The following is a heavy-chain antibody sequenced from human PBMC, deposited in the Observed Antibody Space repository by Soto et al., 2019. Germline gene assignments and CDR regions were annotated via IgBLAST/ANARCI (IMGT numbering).Heavy chain of an antibody. CDR3: ARALHKVRLHSWRGSKTV. CDR1: GFTFSGYE. J-gene: IGHJ6*01. CDR2: ISSSGSTI. V-gene: IGHV3-48*03. Sequence: ILSGADSGFTFSGYEMNWFRQAPVKGLEWVSYISSSGSTIYYADSVKGRFTISRDNAKNSLYLQMNRLRAEDTAVYYCARALHKVRLHSWRGSKTVWGQGTTVTVSS. D-gene: IGHD3-3*01.